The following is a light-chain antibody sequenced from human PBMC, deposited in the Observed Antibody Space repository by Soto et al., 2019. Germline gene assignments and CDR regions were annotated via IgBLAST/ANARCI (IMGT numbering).Light chain of an antibody. J-gene: IGKJ5*01. CDR2: DAS. CDR1: QSISGY. V-gene: IGKV1-33*01. CDR3: QQYDNLPIT. Sequence: DIQMTQSPSSLSASVGDRVTIPCRASQSISGYLNWYQQKPGQAPKLLIYDASNLETGVPSRFSGSGSGTDFTFTISSLQPEDIATYYCQQYDNLPITFGQGTRLEI.